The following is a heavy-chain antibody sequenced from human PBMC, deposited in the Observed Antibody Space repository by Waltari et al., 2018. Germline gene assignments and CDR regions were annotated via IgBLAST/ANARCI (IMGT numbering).Heavy chain of an antibody. CDR2: IYTSGSN. J-gene: IGHJ6*03. Sequence: QVQLQASGPGLVKPSATLSLTCTVSGGSISSYYWCWIRQPAGQGLEWIGRIYTSGSNNYNPSLKSRVTMSVDTAKNQFSLKLSSVTAADTAVYYCARGSFNYDDVWGSYRYTVYMDVWGKGTTVTVSS. V-gene: IGHV4-4*07. D-gene: IGHD3-16*02. CDR3: ARGSFNYDDVWGSYRYTVYMDV. CDR1: GGSISSYY.